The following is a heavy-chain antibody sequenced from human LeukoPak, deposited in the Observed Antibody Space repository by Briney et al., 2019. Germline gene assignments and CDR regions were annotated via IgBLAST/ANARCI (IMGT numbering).Heavy chain of an antibody. V-gene: IGHV4-34*01. Sequence: SETLSLTCAVYGGSFSGYYWSWIRQPPGKGLEWIGEINHSGSTNYNPSLKSRVTISVDTSKNQFSLKLSSVTAADTAVYYCARGPRRAYSSSSGVDHWGQGTLVTVSS. D-gene: IGHD6-6*01. J-gene: IGHJ4*02. CDR3: ARGPRRAYSSSSGVDH. CDR2: INHSGST. CDR1: GGSFSGYY.